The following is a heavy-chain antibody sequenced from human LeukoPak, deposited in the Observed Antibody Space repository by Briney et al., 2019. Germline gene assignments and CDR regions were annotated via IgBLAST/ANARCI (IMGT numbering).Heavy chain of an antibody. Sequence: SETLSLTCTVSGGSISSYYWSWIRQPAGKGLEWIGRIYTSGSTNYNPSLKSRVTMSVDTSKNQFSLKLSSVTAADTAVYYCARMQETAYYYGSGSLDYWGQGTLVTVSS. D-gene: IGHD3-10*01. CDR2: IYTSGST. V-gene: IGHV4-4*07. CDR1: GGSISSYY. J-gene: IGHJ4*02. CDR3: ARMQETAYYYGSGSLDY.